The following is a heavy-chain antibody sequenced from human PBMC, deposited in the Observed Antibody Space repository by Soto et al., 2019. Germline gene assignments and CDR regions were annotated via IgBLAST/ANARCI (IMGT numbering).Heavy chain of an antibody. J-gene: IGHJ4*02. CDR3: ATNYGSGSTHFDN. Sequence: QVQLVQSGAEVKTPGSSVKVSCTASGDTFNFYTLSWVRQAPGQGLEWTGRIIPMLGMSNYAQKFQGRVTMIADKSTRTVYMVLSGLRSEDTALYYCATNYGSGSTHFDNWGQGTLVTVSS. D-gene: IGHD3-10*01. CDR2: IIPMLGMS. V-gene: IGHV1-69*02. CDR1: GDTFNFYT.